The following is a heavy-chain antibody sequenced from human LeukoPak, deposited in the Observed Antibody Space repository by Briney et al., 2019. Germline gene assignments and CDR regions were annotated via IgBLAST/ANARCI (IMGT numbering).Heavy chain of an antibody. CDR2: IYSGGTT. CDR3: ARVRELIAVAGIGY. CDR1: GFTFSSYA. D-gene: IGHD6-19*01. J-gene: IGHJ4*02. Sequence: GGSLRLSCAASGFTFSSYAMSWVRQAPGKGLEWVSVIYSGGTTYYADSVKGRFTISRDNAKNSLYLQMNSLRAEDTAVYYCARVRELIAVAGIGYWGQGTLVTVSS. V-gene: IGHV3-66*01.